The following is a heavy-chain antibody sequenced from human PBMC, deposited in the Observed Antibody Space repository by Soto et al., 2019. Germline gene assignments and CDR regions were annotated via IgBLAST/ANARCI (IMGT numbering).Heavy chain of an antibody. J-gene: IGHJ6*02. D-gene: IGHD3-10*01. V-gene: IGHV4-59*01. CDR1: GDSISNYY. CDR3: ARAPINYGDYDYFGMDV. CDR2: IHYTGST. Sequence: VQLQESGPGLVKPSETLSLTCTVSGDSISNYYWTWIRQPPGKGLEWIGFIHYTGSTNYSPSLRSRVSISVDTSKNQFSLKLSSVTTADTAMYYCARAPINYGDYDYFGMDVWGQGTTVTVPS.